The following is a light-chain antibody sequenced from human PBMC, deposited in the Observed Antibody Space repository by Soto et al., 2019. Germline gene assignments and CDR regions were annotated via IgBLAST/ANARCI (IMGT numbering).Light chain of an antibody. CDR3: AAWDDSLNGPV. Sequence: QAVVTQPPSVSEAPRQRVTISCSGSSSNIGNNAVNWYQQVPGKAPKLLIYYDDLLPSGVSDRFSGSKSGTSASLAISGLQSEDEAEYYCAAWDDSLNGPVFGGGTKLPVL. CDR1: SSNIGNNA. V-gene: IGLV1-36*01. CDR2: YDD. J-gene: IGLJ3*02.